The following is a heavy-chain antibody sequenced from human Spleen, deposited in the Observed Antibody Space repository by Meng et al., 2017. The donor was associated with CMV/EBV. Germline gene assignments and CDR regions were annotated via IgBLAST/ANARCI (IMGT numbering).Heavy chain of an antibody. D-gene: IGHD3-10*01. CDR2: INHSGST. CDR3: ARGPLRGTSGSH. CDR1: GGSFSGYY. Sequence: SETLSLTCAVYGGSFSGYYWSWIRQPPGKGLEWIGEINHSGSTNYNPSLKSRITISVDTSKNHFSLKLSSVTAADTAVYYCARGPLRGTSGSHWGQGTLVTVSS. J-gene: IGHJ1*01. V-gene: IGHV4-34*01.